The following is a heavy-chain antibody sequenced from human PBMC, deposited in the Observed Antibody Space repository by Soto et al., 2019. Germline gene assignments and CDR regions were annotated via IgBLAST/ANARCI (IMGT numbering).Heavy chain of an antibody. Sequence: DVQLVESGGGLVQPGGSLRLSCAASGFTVSNNYMSWVRQAPGKGLEWVSVIYSGGSTYYADSVKGRFTISRDNSKHMLYLQLNTLRDEDTDVYYCARPRGDCSGCSCYSRYGMDVWGQGTTVTVSS. CDR1: GFTVSNNY. J-gene: IGHJ6*02. D-gene: IGHD2-15*01. CDR3: ARPRGDCSGCSCYSRYGMDV. V-gene: IGHV3-66*04. CDR2: IYSGGST.